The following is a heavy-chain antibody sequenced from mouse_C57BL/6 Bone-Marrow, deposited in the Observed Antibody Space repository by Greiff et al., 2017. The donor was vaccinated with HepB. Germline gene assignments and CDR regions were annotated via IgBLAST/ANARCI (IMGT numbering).Heavy chain of an antibody. V-gene: IGHV14-4*01. CDR2: IDPENGDT. Sequence: VQLKESGAELVRPGASVKLSCTASGFNIKDDYMHWVKQRPEQGLEWIGWIDPENGDTEYASKFQGKAPITADTSSNTAYLQLSSLTSEDTAVYYCTTYFDYWGQGTTLTVSS. CDR3: TTYFDY. J-gene: IGHJ2*01. CDR1: GFNIKDDY.